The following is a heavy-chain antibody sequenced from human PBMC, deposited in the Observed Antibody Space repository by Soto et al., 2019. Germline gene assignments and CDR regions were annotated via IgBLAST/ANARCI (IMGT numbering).Heavy chain of an antibody. D-gene: IGHD1-26*01. CDR1: GFTFSSYS. CDR3: ARGEGKNAFFID. V-gene: IGHV3-21*01. Sequence: EVQLVESGGGLVKPGGSLRLSCAASGFTFSSYSMNWVRQAPGKGLEWVSSISSSSIYIYYADSVKGRFTISRDNAKNSLYLQMNCLRGEDTALYYCARGEGKNAFFIDWGQGTLVTVAA. CDR2: ISSSSIYI. J-gene: IGHJ4*02.